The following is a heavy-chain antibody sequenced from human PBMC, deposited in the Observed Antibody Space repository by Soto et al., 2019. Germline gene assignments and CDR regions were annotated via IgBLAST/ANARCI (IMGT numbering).Heavy chain of an antibody. CDR1: GGTFSSYT. CDR3: SRQDGWFDP. CDR2: IIPILGIA. V-gene: IGHV1-69*02. Sequence: QVQLVQSGAEVKKPGSSVKVSCKASGGTFSSYTISWVRQAPGQGLEWMGRIIPILGIANYEQKFQGRVTITADKSTSTAYMELSSLRSEDTAVYYCSRQDGWFDPWGQGTLVTVSS. J-gene: IGHJ5*02.